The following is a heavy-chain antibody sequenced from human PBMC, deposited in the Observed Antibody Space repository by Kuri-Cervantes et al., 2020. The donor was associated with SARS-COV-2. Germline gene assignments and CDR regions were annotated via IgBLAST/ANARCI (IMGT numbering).Heavy chain of an antibody. CDR3: ARSYSNYVGYYYYYMDV. Sequence: SVKVSCKASGGTFSSYAISWVRQAPGQGLEWMGRIIPIFGTANYAQKFQGRVTITADESTSTAYVELSSLRSEDTAVYYCARSYSNYVGYYYYYMDVWGKGTTVTVSS. J-gene: IGHJ6*03. CDR2: IIPIFGTA. D-gene: IGHD4-11*01. CDR1: GGTFSSYA. V-gene: IGHV1-69*13.